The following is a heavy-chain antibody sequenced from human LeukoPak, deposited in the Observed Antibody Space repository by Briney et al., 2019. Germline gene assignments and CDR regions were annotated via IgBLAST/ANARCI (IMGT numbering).Heavy chain of an antibody. CDR1: GFTFDDYA. J-gene: IGHJ4*02. CDR3: AKDGRREQTYYAHYFDY. CDR2: ISWNSGSI. D-gene: IGHD1-26*01. Sequence: GRSLRLSCAASGFTFDDYAMHWARQAPGKGLEWVSGISWNSGSIGYADSVKGRFTISRDNAKNSLYLQMNSLRTEDTALYYCAKDGRREQTYYAHYFDYWGQGTLVTVSS. V-gene: IGHV3-9*01.